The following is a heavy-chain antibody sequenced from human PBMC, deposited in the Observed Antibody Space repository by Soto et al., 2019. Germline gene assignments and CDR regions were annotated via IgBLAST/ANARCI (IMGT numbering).Heavy chain of an antibody. CDR1: GFTFGDYA. D-gene: IGHD2-2*01. CDR2: IRSKAYGGTT. V-gene: IGHV3-49*03. Sequence: PGGSLRLSCTASGFTFGDYAMSWFRQAPGKGLEWVGFIRSKAYGGTTEYAASVKGRFTISRDDSKSIAYLQMNSLKTEDTAVYYCTRDRIAASSTSDYWGQGTLVTVS. CDR3: TRDRIAASSTSDY. J-gene: IGHJ4*02.